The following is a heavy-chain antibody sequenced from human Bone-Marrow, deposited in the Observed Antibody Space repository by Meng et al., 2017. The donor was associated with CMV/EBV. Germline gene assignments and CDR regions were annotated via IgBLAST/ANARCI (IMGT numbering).Heavy chain of an antibody. D-gene: IGHD3-3*01. CDR2: ISSSGSTI. Sequence: GESLKISCAASGFTFTNFAVTWVRQAPGKGLEWVSYISSSGSTIYYADSVKGRFTISRDNSKNTLYLQMNSLRAEDTAVYYCARADRSFDFWSGYPRFDPWGQGTLVTVSS. CDR1: GFTFTNFA. J-gene: IGHJ5*02. V-gene: IGHV3-48*01. CDR3: ARADRSFDFWSGYPRFDP.